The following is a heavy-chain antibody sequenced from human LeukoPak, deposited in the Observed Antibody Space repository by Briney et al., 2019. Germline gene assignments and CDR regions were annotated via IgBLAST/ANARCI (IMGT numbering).Heavy chain of an antibody. V-gene: IGHV1-69*13. CDR1: GGTFSSYA. D-gene: IGHD2-21*02. CDR3: ARRAVCGGDCYSRWFDP. Sequence: SVKVSCKASGGTFSSYAISWVRQAPGQGLEWVGGIIPIFGTANYAQKFQGRVTITADESTSTDYMELSSLRSEDTAVYYCARRAVCGGDCYSRWFDPWGQGTLVTVSS. J-gene: IGHJ5*02. CDR2: IIPIFGTA.